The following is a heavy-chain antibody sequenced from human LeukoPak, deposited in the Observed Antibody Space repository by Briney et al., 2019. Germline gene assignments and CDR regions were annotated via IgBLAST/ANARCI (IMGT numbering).Heavy chain of an antibody. D-gene: IGHD3-22*01. J-gene: IGHJ4*02. Sequence: GASVKVSCKASGYTFTGYYMHWVRQAPGQGLEWMGRVNPNSGGTNYAQKFQGRVTMTRDTSLSTAYMELSRLRSDDTAVYYCARELKLSQITMIVVVIHFPDYWGQGTLVTVSS. CDR1: GYTFTGYY. CDR2: VNPNSGGT. CDR3: ARELKLSQITMIVVVIHFPDY. V-gene: IGHV1-2*06.